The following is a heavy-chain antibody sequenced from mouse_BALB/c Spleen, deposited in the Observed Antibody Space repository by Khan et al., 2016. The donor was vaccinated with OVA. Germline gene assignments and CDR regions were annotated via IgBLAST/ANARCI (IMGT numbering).Heavy chain of an antibody. Sequence: QIQLVQPGPEVKKPGETVKISCKASGHTFTKFGMNWVKQAPGKGLKWMGWINTYTGEPTYADDFNGRFAFSLETSASTAYLQTNNFKNEDTATYFCGKPPYFSYVLENWGQGTSVTVSS. CDR1: GHTFTKFG. V-gene: IGHV9-3-1*01. D-gene: IGHD2-10*01. CDR2: INTYTGEP. J-gene: IGHJ4*01. CDR3: GKPPYFSYVLEN.